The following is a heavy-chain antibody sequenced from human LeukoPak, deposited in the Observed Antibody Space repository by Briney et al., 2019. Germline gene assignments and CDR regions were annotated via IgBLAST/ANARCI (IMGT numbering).Heavy chain of an antibody. J-gene: IGHJ3*02. Sequence: GGSLRLSCAASGFDFNDFAMTWVRQAPGKGLEWVSSITGSGSRAQYADSVQGRFTISRDNSKNTLYLQMNSLRAEDTAVYYCAKDPNGDYIGTFDIWGQGTMVTVSS. V-gene: IGHV3-23*01. CDR1: GFDFNDFA. CDR2: ITGSGSRA. D-gene: IGHD4-17*01. CDR3: AKDPNGDYIGTFDI.